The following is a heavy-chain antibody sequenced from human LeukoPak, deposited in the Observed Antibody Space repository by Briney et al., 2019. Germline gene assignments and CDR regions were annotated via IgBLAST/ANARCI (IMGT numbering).Heavy chain of an antibody. V-gene: IGHV3-13*01. CDR1: GLTFSSYD. CDR3: ARGVPFGEKGIDV. D-gene: IGHD3-10*01. Sequence: GGSLTLSCGLSGLTFSSYDTYWVRQSTGEGLEGVSANNIAGDTYYAASVEVRFHISRENAENSLSLQMNRLRAGDTAVYYCARGVPFGEKGIDVWGKGTTVTVSS. J-gene: IGHJ6*01. CDR2: NNIAGDT.